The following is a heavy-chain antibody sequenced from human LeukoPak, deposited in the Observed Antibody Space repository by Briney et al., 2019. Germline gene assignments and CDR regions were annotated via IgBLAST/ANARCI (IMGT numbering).Heavy chain of an antibody. CDR3: ARGSVVTFDY. Sequence: PPETRSLTCSVSADSISGGAYYWSWIRQHPGKGLEWIGYIYYSGSTYYNPSLRSRVTISVDTSKNQFSLRLSSVTAADTAVYYCARGSVVTFDYWGQGIKVTVSS. CDR2: IYYSGST. J-gene: IGHJ4*02. D-gene: IGHD4-23*01. V-gene: IGHV4-31*03. CDR1: ADSISGGAYY.